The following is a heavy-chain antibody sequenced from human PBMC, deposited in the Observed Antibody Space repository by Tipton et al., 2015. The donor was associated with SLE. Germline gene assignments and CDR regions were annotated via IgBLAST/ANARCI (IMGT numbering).Heavy chain of an antibody. J-gene: IGHJ1*01. V-gene: IGHV4-38-2*02. CDR2: IYHSGST. CDR3: ARGGPYYYGSGSSPAEYFQY. CDR1: GYSISSGYY. Sequence: TLSLTCTVSGYSISSGYYWGWIRQPPGKGLEWIGSIYHSGSTYYNPSLKSRVTISVDTSKNQFSLKLSSVTAADTAVYYCARGGPYYYGSGSSPAEYFQYWGQGTLVTVSS. D-gene: IGHD3-10*01.